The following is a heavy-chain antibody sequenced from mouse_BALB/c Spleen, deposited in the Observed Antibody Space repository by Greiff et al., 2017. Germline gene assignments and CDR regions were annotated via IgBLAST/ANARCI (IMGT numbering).Heavy chain of an antibody. CDR1: GYSITSGYY. Sequence: EVQRVESGPGLVKPSQSLSLTCSVTGYSITSGYYWNWIRQFPGNKLEWMGYISYDGSNNYNPSLKNRISITRDTSKNQFFLKLNSVTTEDTATYYCALYGSSLYYAMDYWGQGTSVTVSS. CDR2: ISYDGSN. D-gene: IGHD1-1*01. J-gene: IGHJ4*01. V-gene: IGHV3-6*02. CDR3: ALYGSSLYYAMDY.